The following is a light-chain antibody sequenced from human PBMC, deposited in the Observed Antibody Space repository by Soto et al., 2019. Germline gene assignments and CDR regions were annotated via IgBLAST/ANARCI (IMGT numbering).Light chain of an antibody. V-gene: IGKV3-20*01. CDR3: QQYGSSPIT. CDR2: GAS. CDR1: QSVNSN. J-gene: IGKJ5*01. Sequence: EIVLTQSPATLSVSPGDRATLSCRASQSVNSNLAWYHLKPGQAPRLLIYGASSRATGIPDRFSGSGSGTDFTLTISRLEPEDFAVYYCQQYGSSPITFGQGTRLEIK.